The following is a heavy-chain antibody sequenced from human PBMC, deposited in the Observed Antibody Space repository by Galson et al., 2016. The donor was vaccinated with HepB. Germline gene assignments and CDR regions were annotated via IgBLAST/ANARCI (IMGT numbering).Heavy chain of an antibody. Sequence: SLRLSCAASGFTFDNYAMNWVRQAPGKGLEWVSSIPNDTSSSTHYADSVRGRFATSRDNAKNSLFLQMNSLRVEDTARYYCARGGYCSSTRCQDNYYYYGMDVWGQGTTVTVSS. J-gene: IGHJ6*02. CDR2: IPNDTSSST. CDR3: ARGGYCSSTRCQDNYYYYGMDV. V-gene: IGHV3-21*04. CDR1: GFTFDNYA. D-gene: IGHD2-2*01.